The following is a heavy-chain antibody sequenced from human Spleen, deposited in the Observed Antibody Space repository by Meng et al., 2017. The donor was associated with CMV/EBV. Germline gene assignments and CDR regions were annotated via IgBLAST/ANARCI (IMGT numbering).Heavy chain of an antibody. D-gene: IGHD3-22*01. CDR2: IKSKTAGGTT. CDR1: GFTFSNAW. V-gene: IGHV3-15*01. CDR3: TADRQYYSDSSGYYYYFDY. J-gene: IGHJ4*02. Sequence: GGSLRLSCAASGFTFSNAWMSWVRQAPGKGLEWVGRIKSKTAGGTTDYAAPVKGRFTISRDDSKNTLYMQMNSLKTDDTAVYYCTADRQYYSDSSGYYYYFDYWGQGTLVTVSS.